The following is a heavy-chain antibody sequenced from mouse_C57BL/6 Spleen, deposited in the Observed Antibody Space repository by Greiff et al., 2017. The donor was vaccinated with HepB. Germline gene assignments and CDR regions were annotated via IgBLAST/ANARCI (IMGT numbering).Heavy chain of an antibody. CDR3: AREESIGSSYEDYFDY. CDR1: GYTFTSYW. CDR2: IYPGSGST. J-gene: IGHJ2*01. V-gene: IGHV1-55*01. Sequence: VQLQQSGAELVKPGASVKMSCKASGYTFTSYWITWVKQRPGQGLEWIGDIYPGSGSTNYNEKFKSKATLTVDTSSSTAYMQLSSLTSEDSAVYYCAREESIGSSYEDYFDYWGQGTTLTVSS. D-gene: IGHD1-1*01.